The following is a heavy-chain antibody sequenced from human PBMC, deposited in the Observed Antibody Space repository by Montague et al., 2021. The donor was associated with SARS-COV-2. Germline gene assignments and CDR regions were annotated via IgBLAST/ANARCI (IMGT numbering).Heavy chain of an antibody. CDR1: GGSIGSHY. V-gene: IGHV4-59*11. CDR3: ARGSGSASATWFDP. Sequence: SETLSLICTVSGGSIGSHYWGWIRLPPGKGLEWVGHIYYTGITKYKSSLKSRVTISVDTSKNQLSLKLDSVTAADTAVYYCARGSGSASATWFDPWGQGTLVTVSS. D-gene: IGHD6-25*01. J-gene: IGHJ5*02. CDR2: IYYTGIT.